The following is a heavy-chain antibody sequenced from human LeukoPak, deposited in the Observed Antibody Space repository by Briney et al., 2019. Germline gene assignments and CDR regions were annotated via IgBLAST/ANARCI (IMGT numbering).Heavy chain of an antibody. CDR2: ISYHGRNT. J-gene: IGHJ6*02. CDR1: GLSSNTYG. D-gene: IGHD4-17*01. V-gene: IGHV3-30*18. CDR3: AKDRYPTAVTSNGMDV. Sequence: GGSLRLSCAAFGLSSNTYGMQWVRQAPGKGLEWVAMISYHGRNTYYADSVRGRFTISRDNSNNTLYLQIDSLRVEDTAIYYCAKDRYPTAVTSNGMDVWGQGTTDTVSS.